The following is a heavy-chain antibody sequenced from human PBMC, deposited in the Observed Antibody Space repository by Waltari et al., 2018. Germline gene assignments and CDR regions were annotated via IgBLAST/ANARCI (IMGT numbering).Heavy chain of an antibody. D-gene: IGHD3-22*01. V-gene: IGHV4-39*02. CDR2: IFYFGGRT. J-gene: IGHJ6*02. CDR1: GGSINTGGHF. CDR3: ARRSDYFDGSLDFGMDV. Sequence: QLQLQESGPGLVKPSETLSLTRTGSGGSINTGGHFWVWIRQAPGKGLEWIGSIFYFGGRTVYAPSLKSRVSFSVDTSKNHFSLSLRSATAADTAVYFCARRSDYFDGSLDFGMDVWGQGTTVTVSS.